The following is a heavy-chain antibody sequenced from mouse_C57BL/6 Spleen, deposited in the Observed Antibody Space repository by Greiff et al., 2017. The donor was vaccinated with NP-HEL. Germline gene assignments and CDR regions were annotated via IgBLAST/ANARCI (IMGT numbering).Heavy chain of an antibody. Sequence: QVQLQQPGAELVRPGSSVKLSCKASGYTFTSYWMHWVKQRPIQGLEWIGNIDPSDSETHSNQKFKDKATLTVDKSSSTAYMQLSSLTSEDSAVYYCARASPAWFGYWGQGTLVTVAA. CDR2: IDPSDSET. V-gene: IGHV1-52*01. CDR3: ARASPAWFGY. CDR1: GYTFTSYW. D-gene: IGHD6-1*01. J-gene: IGHJ3*01.